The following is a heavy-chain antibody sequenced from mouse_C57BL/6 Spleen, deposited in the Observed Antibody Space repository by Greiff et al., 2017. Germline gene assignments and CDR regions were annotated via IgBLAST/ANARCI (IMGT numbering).Heavy chain of an antibody. D-gene: IGHD1-1*01. CDR2: IYPGGGYT. CDR1: GYIFTNYW. CDR3: ARRYGSSHYAMDY. Sequence: QVQLQQSGADLVRPGTSVKMSCKASGYIFTNYWIGWAKQRPGHGLEWIGDIYPGGGYTNYNEKFKGKATLTADISSSTAYMQFSSLTSEDSAIYYCARRYGSSHYAMDYWGQGTSVTVSS. J-gene: IGHJ4*01. V-gene: IGHV1-63*01.